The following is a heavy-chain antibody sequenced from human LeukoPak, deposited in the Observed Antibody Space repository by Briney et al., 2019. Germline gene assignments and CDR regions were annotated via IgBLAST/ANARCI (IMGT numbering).Heavy chain of an antibody. D-gene: IGHD1-26*01. Sequence: GGSLRLSCAASGFTFSSSWMSWVRQAPGKGLEWVASINQDGSEIHYVDSVKGRFTISRDNAKNSLNLQMNSLTAEDTAVYYCAPVGATQDYLEYWGQGTLVTVSS. J-gene: IGHJ4*02. CDR1: GFTFSSSW. CDR2: INQDGSEI. V-gene: IGHV3-7*01. CDR3: APVGATQDYLEY.